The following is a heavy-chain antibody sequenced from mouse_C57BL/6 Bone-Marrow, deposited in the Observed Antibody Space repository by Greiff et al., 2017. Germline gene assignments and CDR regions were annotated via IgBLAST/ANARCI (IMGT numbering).Heavy chain of an antibody. D-gene: IGHD4-1*01. Sequence: QVQLQQSGPELVRPGASVRISCKAPGYTFTSHWMQWVRQRPGQGLEWIGEIFPGSGSTYYNEKFKGKATLTVDTSSSTAYMQLSSLTSEDSAVYFCARVPLTGTDFDYWGQGTTLTVSS. CDR1: GYTFTSHW. V-gene: IGHV1-56*01. CDR2: IFPGSGST. CDR3: ARVPLTGTDFDY. J-gene: IGHJ2*01.